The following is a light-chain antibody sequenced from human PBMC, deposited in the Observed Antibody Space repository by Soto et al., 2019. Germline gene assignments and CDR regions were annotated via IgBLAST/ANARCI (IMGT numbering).Light chain of an antibody. J-gene: IGKJ1*01. CDR1: PSVSSN. CDR3: QQYNNWPPWT. CDR2: GAS. V-gene: IGKV3-15*01. Sequence: EIVMTKSPATLSVSPGERATLSCRASPSVSSNLAWYQQKPGQAPRLLIYGASTRATGIPARFSGSGSVTEFMLTISSLQSEDFAVYYCQQYNNWPPWTFGQGTKVEIK.